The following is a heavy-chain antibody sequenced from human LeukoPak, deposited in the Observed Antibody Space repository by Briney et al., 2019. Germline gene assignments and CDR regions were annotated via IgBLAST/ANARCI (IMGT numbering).Heavy chain of an antibody. CDR3: ARESAARRRGGFDY. D-gene: IGHD6-6*01. CDR2: IRYDGSNK. V-gene: IGHV3-30*02. CDR1: GFTFSSYG. Sequence: PGGSLRLSCAASGFTFSSYGMHWVRQAPGKGLEWVAFIRYDGSNKYYADSVKGRFTISRDNSKNTLYLQMNSLRAEDTAVYYCARESAARRRGGFDYWGQGTLVTVSS. J-gene: IGHJ4*02.